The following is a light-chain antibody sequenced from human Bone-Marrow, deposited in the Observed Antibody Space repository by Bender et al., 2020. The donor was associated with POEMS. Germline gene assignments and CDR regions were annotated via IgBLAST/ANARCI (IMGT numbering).Light chain of an antibody. J-gene: IGLJ1*01. CDR3: CSYTPSVNTYV. CDR1: SRDFGGYNY. V-gene: IGLV2-8*01. CDR2: EVT. Sequence: QSALTQPPSASGSPGQSVTISCTGTSRDFGGYNYVSWYQQHPGKAPKILIYEVTQRPSGVPDRFSGSKSATTASLTISRLQADDEAEYYCCSYTPSVNTYVFGTGTRVTVL.